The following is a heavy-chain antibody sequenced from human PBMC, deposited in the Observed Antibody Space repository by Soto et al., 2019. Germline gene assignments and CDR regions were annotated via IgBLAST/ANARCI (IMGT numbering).Heavy chain of an antibody. CDR1: GFTFSSYS. V-gene: IGHV3-30*04. CDR3: ARDQAAAGPNPDYYYYYGMDV. D-gene: IGHD6-13*01. Sequence: GGSLRLSCAASGFTFSSYSMHWVRQAPGKGLEWVAVISYDGRNKYYADSVKGRFTISRDNSKNTLYLQMNSLRAEDTAVYYCARDQAAAGPNPDYYYYYGMDVWGQGTTVTVSS. CDR2: ISYDGRNK. J-gene: IGHJ6*02.